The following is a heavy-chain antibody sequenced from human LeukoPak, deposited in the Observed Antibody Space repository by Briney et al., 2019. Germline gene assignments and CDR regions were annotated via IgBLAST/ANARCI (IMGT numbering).Heavy chain of an antibody. CDR3: AKDIVVVVAASETLYYGMDV. CDR2: IRYDGSNK. V-gene: IGHV3-30*02. J-gene: IGHJ6*02. CDR1: GFTFSSYG. D-gene: IGHD2-15*01. Sequence: GGSLRLSCAASGFTFSSYGMHWVRQAPGKGLEWVAFIRYDGSNKYYADSVKGRFTISRDNSKNTLYLQMNSLRAEDTAVYYCAKDIVVVVAASETLYYGMDVWGQGTTVTVSS.